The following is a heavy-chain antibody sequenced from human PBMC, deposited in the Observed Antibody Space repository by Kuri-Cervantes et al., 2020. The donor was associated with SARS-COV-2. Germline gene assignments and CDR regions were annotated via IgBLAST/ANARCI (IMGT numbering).Heavy chain of an antibody. V-gene: IGHV3-43*02. Sequence: GESLKISCAASGFTFDDYAMHWVRQAPGKGLEWVSLISGDGGSTYYADSVKGRFTISRDNSKNSLYLQMNSLRTEDTALYYCAKAMRVRYYYYYMDVWGKGTTVTVSS. CDR2: ISGDGGST. D-gene: IGHD6-6*01. CDR1: GFTFDDYA. J-gene: IGHJ6*03. CDR3: AKAMRVRYYYYYMDV.